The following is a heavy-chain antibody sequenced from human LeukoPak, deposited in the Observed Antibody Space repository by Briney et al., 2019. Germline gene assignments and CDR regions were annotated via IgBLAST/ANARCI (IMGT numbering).Heavy chain of an antibody. J-gene: IGHJ6*03. CDR3: ARVPIYSLYMDV. CDR1: GFTFSSYS. V-gene: IGHV3-21*06. CDR2: ISGSSSYI. Sequence: PGGSLRLSCAASGFTFSSYSMNWVRQAPGKGLEWVSSISGSSSYIYYADSVKGRFTISRDNAKNSLYLQMNSLRAEDTAVYYCARVPIYSLYMDVWGKGTTVTVSS. D-gene: IGHD5-18*01.